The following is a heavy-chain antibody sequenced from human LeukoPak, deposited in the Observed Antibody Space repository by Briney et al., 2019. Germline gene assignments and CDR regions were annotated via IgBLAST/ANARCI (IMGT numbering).Heavy chain of an antibody. CDR1: GGSFSGYY. D-gene: IGHD3-9*01. CDR3: ARGCYYDLLTGTPKYNWFDP. Sequence: SETLSLTCAVYGGSFSGYYWSWIRQPPGKGLEWIGEINHSGSTNYNPSLKSRVTISVDTSKNQFSLKLSSVTAADTAVYYCARGCYYDLLTGTPKYNWFDPWGQGTLVTVSS. J-gene: IGHJ5*02. CDR2: INHSGST. V-gene: IGHV4-34*01.